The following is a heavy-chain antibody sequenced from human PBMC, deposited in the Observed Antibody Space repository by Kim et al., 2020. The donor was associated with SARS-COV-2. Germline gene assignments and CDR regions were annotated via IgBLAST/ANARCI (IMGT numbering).Heavy chain of an antibody. CDR3: GRQLTSGYYNGMDV. V-gene: IGHV6-1*01. J-gene: IGHJ6*02. D-gene: IGHD6-19*01. CDR2: TYYRSKWYN. Sequence: SQTLSLTCAISGDSVSSNSAAWNWIRQSPSRGLEWLGRTYYRSKWYNDYAVSVKSRITINPDTSKNQFSLQLNSVTPEDTAIYYCGRQLTSGYYNGMDVWGQGTTVTVSS. CDR1: GDSVSSNSAA.